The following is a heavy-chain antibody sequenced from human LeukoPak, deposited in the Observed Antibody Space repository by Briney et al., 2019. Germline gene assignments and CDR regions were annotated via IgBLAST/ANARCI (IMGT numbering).Heavy chain of an antibody. CDR2: ISYDGSNK. CDR1: GFTFSSYA. J-gene: IGHJ5*02. CDR3: AREVIAAAGTGFNWFDP. D-gene: IGHD6-13*01. Sequence: GRSLRLSCAASGFTFSSYAMHWVRQAPGKGLEWVAVISYDGSNKYYADSVKGRFTISRDNSKNTPYLQMNSLRAEDTAVYYCAREVIAAAGTGFNWFDPWGQGTLVTVSS. V-gene: IGHV3-30*04.